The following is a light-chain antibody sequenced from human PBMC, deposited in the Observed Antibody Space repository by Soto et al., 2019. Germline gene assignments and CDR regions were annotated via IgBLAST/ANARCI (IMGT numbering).Light chain of an antibody. CDR1: QSVSRSY. CDR3: QQYGSSPT. CDR2: GAS. J-gene: IGKJ1*01. V-gene: IGKV3-20*01. Sequence: EIVLTQSPGTLSLSPGERATLSCRASQSVSRSYLAWYQQKPGQAPRFVIYGASSRATGIPDRFSGSGSGTDFTLTISRLEPEDFAVYYCQQYGSSPTFGQGTKVEIK.